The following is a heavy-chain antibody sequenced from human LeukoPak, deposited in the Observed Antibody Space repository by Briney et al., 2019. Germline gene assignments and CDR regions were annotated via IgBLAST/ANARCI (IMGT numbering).Heavy chain of an antibody. CDR2: INPNSGGT. V-gene: IGHV1-2*06. D-gene: IGHD3-10*01. CDR1: GYTFTGYY. CDR3: AREPSGDY. J-gene: IGHJ4*02. Sequence: ASVMVSCKASGYTFTGYYMHWVRQAPGQGLEWMGRINPNSGGTSYAQKFQGRVTMTRDTSTSTVYMELSSLRSEDTAVYYCAREPSGDYWGQGTLVTVSS.